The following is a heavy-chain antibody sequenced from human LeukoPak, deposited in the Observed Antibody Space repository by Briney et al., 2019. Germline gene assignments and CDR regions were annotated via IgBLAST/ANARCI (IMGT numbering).Heavy chain of an antibody. CDR3: ARVFADYGDYLDY. CDR2: IVGSGGST. V-gene: IGHV3-23*01. CDR1: GFTFSSYA. D-gene: IGHD4-17*01. J-gene: IGHJ4*02. Sequence: PGGSLRLSCAASGFTFSSYAMSWGRQAPGKGLEWVSAIVGSGGSTYYADSVKGRFTISRDNSKNTLYLQMNSLRAEDTAVYYCARVFADYGDYLDYWGQGTLVTVSS.